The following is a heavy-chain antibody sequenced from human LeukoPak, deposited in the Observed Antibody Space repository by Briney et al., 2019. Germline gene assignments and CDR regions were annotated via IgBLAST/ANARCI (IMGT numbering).Heavy chain of an antibody. V-gene: IGHV3-33*06. D-gene: IGHD3-10*01. J-gene: IGHJ4*02. CDR3: AKDHSTHYYGSGTYGPRGYSDY. Sequence: GGSLRLSCAASGFTFSSYGMHWVRQAPGKGLEWVALIWDDGSNNYYADSVKGRFTISRDNSKNTLYLQMNGLRAEDTAVYYCAKDHSTHYYGSGTYGPRGYSDYWGQGTLVTVSS. CDR2: IWDDGSNN. CDR1: GFTFSSYG.